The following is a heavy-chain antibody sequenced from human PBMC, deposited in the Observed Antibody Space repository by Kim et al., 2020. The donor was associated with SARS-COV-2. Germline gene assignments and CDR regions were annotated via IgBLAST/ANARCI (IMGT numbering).Heavy chain of an antibody. D-gene: IGHD3-10*01. V-gene: IGHV1-18*01. J-gene: IGHJ4*02. CDR1: GYTFTSYG. CDR3: ARETYYYGSGSYLEGY. CDR2: ISAYNGNT. Sequence: ASVKVSCKASGYTFTSYGISWVRQAPGQGLEWMGWISAYNGNTNYAQKLQGRVTMTTDTSTSTAYMELRSLRSDDTAVYYCARETYYYGSGSYLEGYWGQGTLVTVSS.